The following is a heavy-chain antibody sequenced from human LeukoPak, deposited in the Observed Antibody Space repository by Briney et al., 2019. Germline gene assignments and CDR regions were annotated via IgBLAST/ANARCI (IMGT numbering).Heavy chain of an antibody. V-gene: IGHV3-30*02. D-gene: IGHD4-17*01. CDR3: AKDRGTVTHFDY. CDR1: GFTFSSYG. CDR2: IRYDGSNK. J-gene: IGHJ4*02. Sequence: GGSLRLSCAASGFTFSSYGMHWVRQAPGKGLEWVAFIRYDGSNKYYADSVKGRFTISRDNSKNTLYLQMNSLRAEDTAVYYCAKDRGTVTHFDYWGQGTLVTVSS.